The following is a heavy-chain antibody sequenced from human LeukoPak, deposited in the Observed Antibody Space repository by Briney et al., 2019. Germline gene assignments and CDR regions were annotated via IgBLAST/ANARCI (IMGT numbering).Heavy chain of an antibody. J-gene: IGHJ4*02. D-gene: IGHD1-26*01. Sequence: SETLSLTCAVSGYSISSNYYWGWIRQPPGKGLEWIGSILHAGYTDYNPSLKSRVIMSVDTSKNQFPLKVSSVTAAATAVYYCARGHSGSYFLYWGQGTLVTVSS. CDR1: GYSISSNYY. CDR2: ILHAGYT. CDR3: ARGHSGSYFLY. V-gene: IGHV4-38-2*01.